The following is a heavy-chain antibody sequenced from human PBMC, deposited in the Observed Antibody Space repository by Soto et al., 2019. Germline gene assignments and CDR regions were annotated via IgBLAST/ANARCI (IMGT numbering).Heavy chain of an antibody. CDR1: GFTFSSYG. V-gene: IGHV3-33*01. J-gene: IGHJ4*02. CDR3: AREWGDRGSGYYASPFDY. D-gene: IGHD3-22*01. Sequence: GGSLRLSCAASGFTFSSYGMHWVRQAPGKGLEWVAVIWYDGSNKYYADSVKGRFTISRDNSKNTLYLQMNSLRAEDTAVYYCAREWGDRGSGYYASPFDYWGQGTLVTVSS. CDR2: IWYDGSNK.